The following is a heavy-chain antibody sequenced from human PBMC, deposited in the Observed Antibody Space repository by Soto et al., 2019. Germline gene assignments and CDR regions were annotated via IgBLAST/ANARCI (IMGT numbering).Heavy chain of an antibody. D-gene: IGHD2-8*02. CDR2: VSSSGST. CDR3: ARRLKVGKVILPVLYF. Sequence: LSLTCVVSGDSMSNYYWRWIRQPPGKGLEWIGDVSSSGSTNYNPSLKRRVTMSVDTSKNQFSLKLNSVTAADTAVYYCARRLKVGKVILPVLYFGAQGSRFTVSS. V-gene: IGHV4-59*01. J-gene: IGHJ4*01. CDR1: GDSMSNYY.